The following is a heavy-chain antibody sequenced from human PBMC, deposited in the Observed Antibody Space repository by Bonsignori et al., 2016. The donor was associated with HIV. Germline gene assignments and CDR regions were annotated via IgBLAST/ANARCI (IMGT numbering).Heavy chain of an antibody. J-gene: IGHJ3*02. CDR2: IYSGGST. V-gene: IGHV3-66*01. CDR3: ARDPQALYGDYDGGAFDI. Sequence: VRQAPGKGLEWVSVIYSGGSTYYADSVKGRFTISRDNSKNTLYLQMNSLRAEDTAVYYCARDPQALYGDYDGGAFDIWGQGTMVTVSS. D-gene: IGHD4-17*01.